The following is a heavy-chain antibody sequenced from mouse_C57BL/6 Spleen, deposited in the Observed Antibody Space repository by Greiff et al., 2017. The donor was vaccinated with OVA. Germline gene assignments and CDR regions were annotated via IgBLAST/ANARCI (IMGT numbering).Heavy chain of an antibody. J-gene: IGHJ3*01. CDR3: SRGVIRKWFAY. CDR1: GYTFTDYY. V-gene: IGHV1-26*01. Sequence: EVQLQQSGPELVKPGASVKISCKASGYTFTDYYMNWVKQSHGKSLEWIGDINPNNGGTSYNQKFKGKATLTVDKSSSTAYMELRSLTSEDSAVYYCSRGVIRKWFAYWGQGTLVTVSA. CDR2: INPNNGGT. D-gene: IGHD2-4*01.